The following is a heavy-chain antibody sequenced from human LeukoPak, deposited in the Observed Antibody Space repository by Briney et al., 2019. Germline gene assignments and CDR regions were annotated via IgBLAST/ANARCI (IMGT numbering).Heavy chain of an antibody. J-gene: IGHJ4*02. D-gene: IGHD4-17*01. CDR1: GFTFSSYA. V-gene: IGHV3-23*01. CDR3: ATLGDYGLKLDY. Sequence: GGSLRLSCAASGFTFSSYAMSWVRQAPGKGLEWVSAISGSGGSTYYADSVKGRFTISRDNSKNTLYLQMNSLRAEDTAVYYCATLGDYGLKLDYWGQGTLVTVSS. CDR2: ISGSGGST.